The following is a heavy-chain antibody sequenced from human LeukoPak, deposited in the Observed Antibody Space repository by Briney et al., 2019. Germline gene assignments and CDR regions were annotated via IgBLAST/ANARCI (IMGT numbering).Heavy chain of an antibody. CDR1: GYTLSEIS. V-gene: IGHV1-24*01. CDR2: IDREDGQT. D-gene: IGHD5-18*01. Sequence: GASVTVSCKVSGYTLSEISIYWVRQAPGKGLEWMGGIDREDGQTIYAQKFQGRVTMTEDTSTDTAYMEVSRLTSEDTAFYYCATVGYSYGAFDYWGQGTLVTVSS. CDR3: ATVGYSYGAFDY. J-gene: IGHJ4*02.